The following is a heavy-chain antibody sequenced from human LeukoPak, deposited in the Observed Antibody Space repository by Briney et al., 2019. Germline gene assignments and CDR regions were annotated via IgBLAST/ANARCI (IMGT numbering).Heavy chain of an antibody. CDR3: AGLWFGREEDI. Sequence: SETLSLTCTVSGGSISSYYWSWIRQPPGKGLEWIGYIYYSGSTNYNPSLKSRVTISVDTSKNQFSLKLSSVTAADTAVYYCAGLWFGREEDIRGQGTMVTVSS. V-gene: IGHV4-59*08. CDR2: IYYSGST. D-gene: IGHD3-10*01. CDR1: GGSISSYY. J-gene: IGHJ3*02.